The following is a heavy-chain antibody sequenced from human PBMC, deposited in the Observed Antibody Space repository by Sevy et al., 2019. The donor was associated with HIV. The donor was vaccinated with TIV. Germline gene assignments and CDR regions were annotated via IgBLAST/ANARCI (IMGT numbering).Heavy chain of an antibody. CDR3: ARDDGNYYFHY. D-gene: IGHD1-7*01. J-gene: IGHJ4*02. CDR1: GFTFSKYW. CDR2: IKQDAGQK. Sequence: GGSLRLSCAASGFTFSKYWMGWVRQAPGKGLEWVANIKQDAGQKYYVDSVKGRFTISRDNAKNSLYLQMNSLRAEYTAVYFCARDDGNYYFHYWGQRTLVTVSS. V-gene: IGHV3-7*01.